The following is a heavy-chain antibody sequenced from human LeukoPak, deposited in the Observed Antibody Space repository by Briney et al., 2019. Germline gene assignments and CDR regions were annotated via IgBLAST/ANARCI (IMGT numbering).Heavy chain of an antibody. CDR1: GYSISSGYY. V-gene: IGHV4-38-2*02. CDR2: IYHTGST. Sequence: SETLSLTCTVSGYSISSGYYWGWIRQPPGKGLAWIGYIYHTGSTYHNPSLKSRVTISVDTSTNQFSLSLSSVTAADTAVYYCARPGLRGAFDVWGQGTMVTVSS. CDR3: ARPGLRGAFDV. J-gene: IGHJ3*01. D-gene: IGHD3-16*01.